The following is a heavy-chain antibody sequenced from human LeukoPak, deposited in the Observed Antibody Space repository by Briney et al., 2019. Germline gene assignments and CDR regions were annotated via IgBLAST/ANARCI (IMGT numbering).Heavy chain of an antibody. CDR1: GGSFSGYY. Sequence: SSETLSLTCAVYGGSFSGYYWSWIRQPPGKGLEWIGEINHSGSTNYNPSLKSRVTISVDTSKNQFSLKLSSVTAADTAVYYCARNYGSGSYFALKYNWFDPWGQGTLVTVSS. D-gene: IGHD3-10*01. J-gene: IGHJ5*02. V-gene: IGHV4-34*01. CDR3: ARNYGSGSYFALKYNWFDP. CDR2: INHSGST.